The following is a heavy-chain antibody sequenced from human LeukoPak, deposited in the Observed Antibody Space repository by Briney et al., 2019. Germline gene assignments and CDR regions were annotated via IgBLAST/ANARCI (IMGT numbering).Heavy chain of an antibody. CDR3: ARRLDSSSWGNYYYMDV. Sequence: GASVKVSCKASGYTFTSYGISWVRQAPGQGLEWMGWISAYNGNTNYAQKLQGRVTMTTDTSTSTAYMELRSLRSDDTAVYYCARRLDSSSWGNYYYMDVWGKGTTVTVSS. CDR1: GYTFTSYG. V-gene: IGHV1-18*01. J-gene: IGHJ6*03. CDR2: ISAYNGNT. D-gene: IGHD6-13*01.